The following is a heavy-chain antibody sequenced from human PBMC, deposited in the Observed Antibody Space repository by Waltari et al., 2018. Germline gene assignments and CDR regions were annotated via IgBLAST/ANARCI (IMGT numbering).Heavy chain of an antibody. CDR1: GFTFSSYW. V-gene: IGHV3-7*01. J-gene: IGHJ6*02. CDR3: ARDRQAHSYYYYGMDV. CDR2: IKQDGSEK. Sequence: EVQLVESGGGLVQPGGSLRLSCAASGFTFSSYWMSWVRQAPGKGLEWVANIKQDGSEKYYVDSVKGRFTISRDNAKNSLYLQMNSLRAEDTAVYYCARDRQAHSYYYYGMDVWGQGTTVTV.